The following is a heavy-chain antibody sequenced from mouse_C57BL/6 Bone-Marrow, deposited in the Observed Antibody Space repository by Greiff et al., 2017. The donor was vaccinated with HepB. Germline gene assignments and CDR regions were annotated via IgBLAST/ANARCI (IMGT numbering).Heavy chain of an antibody. CDR1: GFTFSDYG. V-gene: IGHV5-17*01. CDR3: ARPGDYDGAWVAY. Sequence: EVMLVESGGGLVKPGGSLKLSCAASGFTFSDYGMHWVRQAPEKGLEWVAYISSGSSTIYYADTVKGRFTISRDNAKNTLFLQMTSLRSEDTAMYYCARPGDYDGAWVAYWGQGTLVTVSA. D-gene: IGHD2-4*01. J-gene: IGHJ3*01. CDR2: ISSGSSTI.